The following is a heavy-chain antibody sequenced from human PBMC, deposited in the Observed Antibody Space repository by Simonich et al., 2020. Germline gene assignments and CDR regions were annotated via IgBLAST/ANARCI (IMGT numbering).Heavy chain of an antibody. CDR2: IYYSGST. CDR3: ARSLGYYYYYYGMDV. CDR1: GGSISSYY. V-gene: IGHV4-59*08. Sequence: QVQLQESGPGLVKPSETLSLTCTVSGGSISSYYWSWIRQPPGKGLEWIGYIYYSGSTNYNPSLKSRGNISVDTSKNQFSLKLSSVTAADTAGYYCARSLGYYYYYYGMDVWGQGTTVTVSS. D-gene: IGHD1-26*01. J-gene: IGHJ6*02.